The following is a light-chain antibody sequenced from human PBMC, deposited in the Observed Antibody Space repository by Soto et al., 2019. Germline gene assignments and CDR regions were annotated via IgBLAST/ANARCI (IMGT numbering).Light chain of an antibody. CDR2: EVS. CDR1: SSDIGGYNY. V-gene: IGLV2-8*01. J-gene: IGLJ1*01. Sequence: QSALTQPPSASGSPGQSVTISCTGTSSDIGGYNYVSWYQQHPGKAPKLMIYEVSKRPSGVPDRFSGSKSGNSASLTISGLQAEDEADYYCSSYTSSSTYVFGTGTKVT. CDR3: SSYTSSSTYV.